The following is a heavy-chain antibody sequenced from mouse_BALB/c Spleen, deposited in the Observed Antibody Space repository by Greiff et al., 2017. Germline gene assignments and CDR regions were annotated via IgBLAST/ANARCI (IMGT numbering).Heavy chain of an antibody. J-gene: IGHJ3*01. D-gene: IGHD1-1*01. V-gene: IGHV1S16*01. CDR3: TIYYYGSSYVGFAY. CDR1: GYTFTSYW. CDR2: INPSNGGT. Sequence: VQLQQPGAELVKPGASVKLSCKASGYTFTSYWIHWVKLRPGQGFEWIGEINPSNGGTNYNEKFKRKATLTVDKSSSTAYMQLSSLTSEDSAVYYCTIYYYGSSYVGFAYWGQGTLVTVSA.